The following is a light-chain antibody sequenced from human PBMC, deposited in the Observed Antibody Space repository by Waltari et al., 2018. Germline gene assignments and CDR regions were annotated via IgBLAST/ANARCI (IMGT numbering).Light chain of an antibody. J-gene: IGLJ1*01. CDR1: SDDVGGYNF. Sequence: QSALTQPASVSGSPGQSITISCTGTSDDVGGYNFVSWYQQHPGKAPKLMIYDVGNRPSGVSNRFSGSKSGNTASLTISGLQAEDEADYYCSSYASSTTLEVFGTGTKVTVL. CDR3: SSYASSTTLEV. V-gene: IGLV2-14*03. CDR2: DVG.